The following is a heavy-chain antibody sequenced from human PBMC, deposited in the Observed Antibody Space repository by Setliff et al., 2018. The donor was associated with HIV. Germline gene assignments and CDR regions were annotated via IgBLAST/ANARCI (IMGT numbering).Heavy chain of an antibody. Sequence: LSLTCTVSGGSISSGGYHWSWIRQHPGKGLEWIGYIFYSGSTSYNPSLKSRVAISVDTSKNQFSLKLSSVTAADTAVYYCARDPHLAVFDYWGLGTLVTVSS. CDR2: IFYSGST. CDR3: ARDPHLAVFDY. J-gene: IGHJ4*02. CDR1: GGSISSGGYH. V-gene: IGHV4-31*03.